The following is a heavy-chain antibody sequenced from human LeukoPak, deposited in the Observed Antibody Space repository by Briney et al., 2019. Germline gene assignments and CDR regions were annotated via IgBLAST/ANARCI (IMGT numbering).Heavy chain of an antibody. CDR2: ISSSSITI. CDR3: ARDRGGQDYGDYLSYYYYMDV. Sequence: GGSLRLSCAASGFTFSSYTMNWVRQAPGKGLEWVSCISSSSITIYYADSVKGRFTISRDNAKNSLYLQMNSLRSEDTAVYYCARDRGGQDYGDYLSYYYYMDVWGKGTTVTVSS. D-gene: IGHD4-17*01. J-gene: IGHJ6*03. CDR1: GFTFSSYT. V-gene: IGHV3-48*01.